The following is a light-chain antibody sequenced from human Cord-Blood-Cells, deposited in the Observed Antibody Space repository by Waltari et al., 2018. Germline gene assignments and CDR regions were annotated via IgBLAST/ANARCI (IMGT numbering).Light chain of an antibody. Sequence: QSALTHPASVPGPPSPPITISCTGTSSDVGGSKSVPWYQQHPGKAPKLMIYEVSNRPSGVSNRFSGSKSGNTASLTISGLQAEDEADYYCSSYTSSSTLVFGTGTKVTVL. CDR3: SSYTSSSTLV. CDR1: SSDVGGSKS. J-gene: IGLJ1*01. V-gene: IGLV2-14*01. CDR2: EVS.